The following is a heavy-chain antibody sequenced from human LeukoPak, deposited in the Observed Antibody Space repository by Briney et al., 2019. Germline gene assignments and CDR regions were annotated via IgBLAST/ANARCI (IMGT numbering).Heavy chain of an antibody. CDR2: ISGSGGST. Sequence: GGSLRLSGAASGSTFSSYAMSWVRQAPGKGLEWVSAISGSGGSTYYADSVKGRFTISRDNSKNTLYLQMNSLRAEDTAVYYCAKGPYYYDSSGYYYWGQGTLVTVSS. V-gene: IGHV3-23*01. D-gene: IGHD3-22*01. CDR1: GSTFSSYA. CDR3: AKGPYYYDSSGYYY. J-gene: IGHJ4*02.